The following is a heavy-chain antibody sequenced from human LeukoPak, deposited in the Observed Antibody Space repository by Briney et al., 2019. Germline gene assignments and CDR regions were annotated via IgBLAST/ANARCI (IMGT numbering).Heavy chain of an antibody. J-gene: IGHJ4*02. CDR3: ARDVYDSSGYYLLGDN. CDR1: GGSMTDYY. Sequence: PSETLSLTCTVSGGSMTDYYWCWIRQPPGKGLEWLGYIHSTGSTNYNPSLKSRVTISVDTSKKQFSLKLRSVTAADTAVYYCARDVYDSSGYYLLGDNWGQGTLVTVSS. D-gene: IGHD3-22*01. CDR2: IHSTGST. V-gene: IGHV4-59*01.